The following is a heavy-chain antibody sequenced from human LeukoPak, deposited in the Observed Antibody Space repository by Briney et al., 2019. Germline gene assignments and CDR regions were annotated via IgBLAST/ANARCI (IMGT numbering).Heavy chain of an antibody. CDR3: ARRGTGGRSFDI. J-gene: IGHJ3*02. CDR1: GGSISSYY. V-gene: IGHV4-59*01. D-gene: IGHD2-8*02. Sequence: SETLSLTCTVSGGSISSYYWSWIRQPPGKGLEWIGYIYYSGSTNFNPSLKSRVTISVDTSKNQFSLNLSSVTAADTAVYYCARRGTGGRSFDIWGQGTMVTVSS. CDR2: IYYSGST.